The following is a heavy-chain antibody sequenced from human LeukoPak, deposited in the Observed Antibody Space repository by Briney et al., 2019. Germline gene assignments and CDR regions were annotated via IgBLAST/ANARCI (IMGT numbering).Heavy chain of an antibody. D-gene: IGHD3-3*01. CDR2: INPKSGGT. J-gene: IGHJ3*02. CDR1: GYTFTSYS. CDR3: ARGPRITIFGVVMANDAFDI. V-gene: IGHV1-2*02. Sequence: ASVKVSCKASGYTFTSYSLSWVRQAPGQGLEWMGWINPKSGGTVYAQKFQGRVTMTRDTSSSTAYMELSRLRFDDTVVYYCARGPRITIFGVVMANDAFDIWGQGTMVTVSS.